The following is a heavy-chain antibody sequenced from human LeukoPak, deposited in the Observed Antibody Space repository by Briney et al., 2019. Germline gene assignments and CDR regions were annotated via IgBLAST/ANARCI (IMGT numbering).Heavy chain of an antibody. CDR2: IHYSGTT. CDR3: ARLRNYCDY. D-gene: IGHD1-14*01. V-gene: IGHV4-59*01. J-gene: IGHJ4*02. CDR1: GGSISAYY. Sequence: PETLSLTCTVTGGSISAYYWSWIRQPPGKGLDWFGYIHYSGTTNYYPSLKSRVTIALDTSKNQISLKLNSVTAADTAVYYCARLRNYCDYWGQGTLVTVSS.